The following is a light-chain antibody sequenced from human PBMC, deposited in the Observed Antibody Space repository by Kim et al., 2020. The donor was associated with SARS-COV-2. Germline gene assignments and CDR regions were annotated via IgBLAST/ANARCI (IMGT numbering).Light chain of an antibody. V-gene: IGKV3-20*01. CDR3: QQYANSPIT. CDR1: QSRTSSF. J-gene: IGKJ5*01. Sequence: SPGEGGTVTFRARQSRTSSFLAGYQHKHGQAPRLLIYGASSSATGSPDRFSGSGSGTDFTLTISRLEPEDFAVYYCQQYANSPITFGQGTRLEIK. CDR2: GAS.